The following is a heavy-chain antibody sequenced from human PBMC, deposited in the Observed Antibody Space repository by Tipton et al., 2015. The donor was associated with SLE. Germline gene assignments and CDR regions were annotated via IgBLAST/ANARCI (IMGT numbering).Heavy chain of an antibody. CDR2: IYHSGST. V-gene: IGHV4-30-2*01. CDR3: ARDVGDSSGSYFDY. Sequence: LRLSCAVSGGSISSGGYSWSWIRQPPGKGLEWIGYIYHSGSTYYNPSLKSRVTISVDRSKNQFSLKLSSVTAADTAVYYCARDVGDSSGSYFDYWGQGTLVTVSS. D-gene: IGHD6-19*01. CDR1: GGSISSGGYS. J-gene: IGHJ4*02.